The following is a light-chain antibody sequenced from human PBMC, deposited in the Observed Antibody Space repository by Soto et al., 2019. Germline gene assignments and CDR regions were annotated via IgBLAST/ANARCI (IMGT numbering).Light chain of an antibody. V-gene: IGKV3-15*01. CDR1: QSIRDT. J-gene: IGKJ1*01. CDR3: QQYNNWTWT. Sequence: EIVMMQSPATLSVSPGGRPTLSCRVSQSIRDTLAWYQQKPGQAPRLIIYSASRGETGFPARFSGSGSGTDFTLTISSLQSEDFEVDYCQQYNNWTWTFDQGTKVDIK. CDR2: SAS.